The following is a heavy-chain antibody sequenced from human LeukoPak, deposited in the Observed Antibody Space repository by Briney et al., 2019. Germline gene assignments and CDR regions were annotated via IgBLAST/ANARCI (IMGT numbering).Heavy chain of an antibody. J-gene: IGHJ4*02. CDR2: INAGNGNT. V-gene: IGHV1-3*01. CDR3: ARVHSSSWYRVYFDY. CDR1: GYTFTSYA. D-gene: IGHD6-13*01. Sequence: EASVKVSCKASGYTFTSYAMHWVRQAPGQRLEWMGWINAGNGNTKYSQKFQGRVTITRDTSASTAYMELSSLRSEDTAVYYCARVHSSSWYRVYFDYWGQGTLVTVSS.